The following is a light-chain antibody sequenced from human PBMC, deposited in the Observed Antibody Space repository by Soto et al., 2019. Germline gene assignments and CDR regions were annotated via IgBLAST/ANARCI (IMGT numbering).Light chain of an antibody. CDR3: QSYDSSLSAWV. V-gene: IGLV1-40*01. CDR1: SSNIGAGYD. CDR2: GNS. Sequence: QSVLTQPPSVSGAPGQRVTISCTGSSSNIGAGYDVHWYQQLPGTAPKLLIYGNSNRPSGVPDRFSGSKSGTSASLAITGLQAEDESDYDCQSYDSSLSAWVFGGGTKVTVL. J-gene: IGLJ3*02.